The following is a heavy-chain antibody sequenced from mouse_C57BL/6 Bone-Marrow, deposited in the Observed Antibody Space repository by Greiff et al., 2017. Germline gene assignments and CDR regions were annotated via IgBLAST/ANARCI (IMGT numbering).Heavy chain of an antibody. Sequence: EVQLQQSGPGLVKPSQSLSLTCSVTGYSITSGYYWNWIRQFPGNKLEWMGYISYDGSNNYNPSLKNRISITRDTSKNQFFLKLNSVTTEDTATYYCARGYYCGSREGYFDVWGTGTTVTVSS. V-gene: IGHV3-6*01. D-gene: IGHD1-1*01. CDR1: GYSITSGYY. CDR3: ARGYYCGSREGYFDV. CDR2: ISYDGSN. J-gene: IGHJ1*03.